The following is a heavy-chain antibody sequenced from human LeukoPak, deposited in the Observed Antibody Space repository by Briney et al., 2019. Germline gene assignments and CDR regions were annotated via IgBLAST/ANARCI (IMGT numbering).Heavy chain of an antibody. Sequence: ASVKVSCKASGYTFIGYYMHWVRQAPGQGLEWMGWFNPTSGATYSAQRFQGRVTMTGDTSTNTAYMELNSLRSDDTAVYFCALVTVGDSCGPLDYWGQGTQVTVSS. V-gene: IGHV1-2*02. D-gene: IGHD5-18*01. CDR2: FNPTSGAT. J-gene: IGHJ4*02. CDR3: ALVTVGDSCGPLDY. CDR1: GYTFIGYY.